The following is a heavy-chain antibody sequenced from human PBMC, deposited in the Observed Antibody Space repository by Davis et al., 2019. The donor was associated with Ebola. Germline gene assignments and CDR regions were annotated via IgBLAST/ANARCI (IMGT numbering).Heavy chain of an antibody. CDR3: AADPEYYYYYGMDV. CDR2: IVVGSGNT. J-gene: IGHJ6*02. CDR1: GFTFTSSA. Sequence: SVKVSCKASGFTFTSSAVQWVRQARGQRLEWIGWIVVGSGNTNYAQKFQERVTITRDMSTSTAYMELSSLRSEDTAVYYCAADPEYYYYYGMDVWGQGTTVTVSS. V-gene: IGHV1-58*01.